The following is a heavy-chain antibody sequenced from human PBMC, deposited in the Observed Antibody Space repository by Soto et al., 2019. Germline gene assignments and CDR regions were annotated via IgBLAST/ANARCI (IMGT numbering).Heavy chain of an antibody. CDR1: GFSLSTSGVG. V-gene: IGHV2-5*02. J-gene: IGHJ3*02. CDR3: AHRLGGSYLLGAFDI. Sequence: QITLKESGPPLVKPTQTLTLTCTFSGFSLSTSGVGVGWIRQPPGKALEWLALIYWDDDKRYSPSLKSRLTITKDTSKNQVVLTMTNMDPVDTATYYCAHRLGGSYLLGAFDIWGQGTRVTVSS. D-gene: IGHD1-26*01. CDR2: IYWDDDK.